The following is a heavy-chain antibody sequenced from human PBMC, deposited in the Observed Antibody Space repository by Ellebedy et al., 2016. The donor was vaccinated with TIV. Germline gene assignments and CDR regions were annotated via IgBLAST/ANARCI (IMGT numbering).Heavy chain of an antibody. CDR3: ARDSIPNWELLLYFDY. J-gene: IGHJ4*02. CDR2: ISAYNGNT. Sequence: AASVKVSCKASGYTFTSYGISWVRQAPGQGLEWMGWISAYNGNTNYAQKLQGRVTMTTDTSTSTAYMELRSLRSDDTAVYYCARDSIPNWELLLYFDYWGQGTLVTVSS. CDR1: GYTFTSYG. V-gene: IGHV1-18*01. D-gene: IGHD1-26*01.